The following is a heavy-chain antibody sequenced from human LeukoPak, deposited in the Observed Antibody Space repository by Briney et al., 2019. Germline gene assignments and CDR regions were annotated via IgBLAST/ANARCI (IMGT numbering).Heavy chain of an antibody. D-gene: IGHD6-13*01. CDR3: ARSEDIAAAGPGDY. Sequence: GGSLILSCAASGFTFSSYSMNWVRQAPGKGLEWVSSISSSSSYIYYADSVKGRFTISRDNAKNSLYLQMNSLRAEDTAVYYCARSEDIAAAGPGDYWGQGTLVTVSS. CDR2: ISSSSSYI. J-gene: IGHJ4*02. CDR1: GFTFSSYS. V-gene: IGHV3-21*01.